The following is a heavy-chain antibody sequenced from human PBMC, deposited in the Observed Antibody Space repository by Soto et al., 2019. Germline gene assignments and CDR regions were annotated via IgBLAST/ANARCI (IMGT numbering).Heavy chain of an antibody. CDR3: ASESTTAYYYYYYMDV. CDR2: IYSGGST. CDR1: GFTVSSNY. J-gene: IGHJ6*03. Sequence: GGSLRLSCAASGFTVSSNYMSWVRQAPGKGLEWVSVIYSGGSTYYADSVKGRFTISRDNSKNTLYLQMNSLRAEDTAVYYCASESTTAYYYYYYMDVWGKGTTVTVSS. V-gene: IGHV3-66*01. D-gene: IGHD1-26*01.